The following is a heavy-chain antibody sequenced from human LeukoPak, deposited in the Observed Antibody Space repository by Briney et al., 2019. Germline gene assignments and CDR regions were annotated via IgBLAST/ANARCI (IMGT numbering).Heavy chain of an antibody. CDR1: GGSFSTYY. Sequence: SETLSLTCAVYGGSFSTYYWSWIRQPPGKGLEWIGEINHSGSTNYNPSLKSRVTISGDTSKDQFSLNLTSVTAADTAMYYCAREANIATAIVWFDPWGQGTLVTVSS. CDR3: AREANIATAIVWFDP. D-gene: IGHD6-13*01. CDR2: INHSGST. J-gene: IGHJ5*02. V-gene: IGHV4-34*01.